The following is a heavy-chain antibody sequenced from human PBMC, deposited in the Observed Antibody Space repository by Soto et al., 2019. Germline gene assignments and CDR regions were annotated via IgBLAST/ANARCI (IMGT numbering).Heavy chain of an antibody. J-gene: IGHJ4*02. CDR3: ARQDYGGNFDY. D-gene: IGHD4-17*01. V-gene: IGHV4-39*01. CDR2: IYYSGST. CDR1: GGSIIISSYY. Sequence: PSETLSLTCTLSGGSIIISSYYWGWIRQPPGKGLEWIGSIYYSGSTYYNPSLKSRVTISVDTSKNQFSLKLSSVTAADTAVYYCARQDYGGNFDYWGQGTLVTVSS.